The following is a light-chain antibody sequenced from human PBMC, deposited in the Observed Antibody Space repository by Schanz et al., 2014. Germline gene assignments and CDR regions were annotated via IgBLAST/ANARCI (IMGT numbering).Light chain of an antibody. V-gene: IGLV2-14*01. CDR3: SSYAGSNSFVV. CDR2: DVS. Sequence: QSALTQPASVSGSPGQSITISCTGTSSDVGVSNYVSWYQQHPGKAPKLIIYDVSDRPSGVSNRFSGSKSGNTASLTISGLQAEDEADYYCSSYAGSNSFVVFGGGTKVTVL. J-gene: IGLJ2*01. CDR1: SSDVGVSNY.